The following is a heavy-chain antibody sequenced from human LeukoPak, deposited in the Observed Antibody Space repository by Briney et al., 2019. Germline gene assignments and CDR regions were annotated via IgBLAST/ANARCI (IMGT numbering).Heavy chain of an antibody. V-gene: IGHV1-69*13. Sequence: SVKVSFKASGGTFSSYAISWVRQAPGQGLEWMGGIIPIFGTANYAQKFQGRVTITADESTSTAYMELSSLRSEDTAVYYCAGVRYDSSGYRPENWFDPWGQGTLVTVSS. CDR2: IIPIFGTA. CDR3: AGVRYDSSGYRPENWFDP. D-gene: IGHD3-22*01. J-gene: IGHJ5*02. CDR1: GGTFSSYA.